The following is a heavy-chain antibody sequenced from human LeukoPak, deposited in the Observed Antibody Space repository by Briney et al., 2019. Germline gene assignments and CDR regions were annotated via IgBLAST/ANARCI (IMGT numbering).Heavy chain of an antibody. CDR1: GFTFSDYA. CDR2: IRGKAYGGTT. V-gene: IGHV3-49*04. Sequence: GGSLRLSCTASGFTFSDYAMSWVRQAPGKGLEWVGFIRGKAYGGTTEYAASVKGRFTISRDDSKSIAYLQMNSLKTEDTAVYYCTRDGVYCSGGSCYFYYYYGMDVWGKGTTVTVSS. J-gene: IGHJ6*04. D-gene: IGHD2-15*01. CDR3: TRDGVYCSGGSCYFYYYYGMDV.